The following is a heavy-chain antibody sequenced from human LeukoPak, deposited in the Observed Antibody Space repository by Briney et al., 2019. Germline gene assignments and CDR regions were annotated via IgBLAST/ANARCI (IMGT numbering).Heavy chain of an antibody. V-gene: IGHV3-15*01. CDR3: TTAAVH. Sequence: GGSLRLSCAASGFTFSNAWMSWVRQSPGKGLEWVGRIRSKIDGGTTDYAAPVKGRFTISRDDSKNTLYLQMNSLKTEDTAVYYCTTAAVHWGRGTLVTVSS. CDR1: GFTFSNAW. J-gene: IGHJ4*02. CDR2: IRSKIDGGTT.